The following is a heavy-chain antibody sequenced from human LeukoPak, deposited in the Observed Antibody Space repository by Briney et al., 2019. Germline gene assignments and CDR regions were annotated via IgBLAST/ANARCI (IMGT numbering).Heavy chain of an antibody. J-gene: IGHJ3*02. Sequence: PSETPSLTCAVYGGSFSGYYWSWIRQPPGKGLEWIGEINHSGSTNYNPSLKSRVTISVDTSKNQFSLKLSSVTAADTAVYYCARCRAYDAFDIWGQGTMVTVSS. V-gene: IGHV4-34*01. CDR1: GGSFSGYY. CDR2: INHSGST. D-gene: IGHD2-15*01. CDR3: ARCRAYDAFDI.